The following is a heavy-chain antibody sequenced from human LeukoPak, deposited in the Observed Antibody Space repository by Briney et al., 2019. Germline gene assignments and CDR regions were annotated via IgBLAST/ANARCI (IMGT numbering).Heavy chain of an antibody. CDR3: AKGGRHIPAAYDY. CDR1: QFIFSNYA. CDR2: ISGSGGST. Sequence: GGSLRLSCAASQFIFSNYAMSWVRQAPGKGLEWVSTISGSGGSTYYADSVKGRFTISRDNSRNTLSLQMESLRAGDTAVYFCAKGGRHIPAAYDYWGQGALVTVSS. J-gene: IGHJ4*02. V-gene: IGHV3-23*01. D-gene: IGHD6-13*01.